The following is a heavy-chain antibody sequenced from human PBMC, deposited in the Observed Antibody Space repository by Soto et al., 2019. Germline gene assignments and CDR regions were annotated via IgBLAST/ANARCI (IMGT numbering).Heavy chain of an antibody. CDR3: ARGGTSGWLKGAYDV. D-gene: IGHD6-13*01. Sequence: QVQLVQSGAEVKKPGSSVKVSCKASGGTLNKHAITWVRRAPGQGLKWLGGIIPMFGIPNYPQKFKGRVTITADDSTNTSHMELHSLTSDDTAVYYCARGGTSGWLKGAYDVWGQGTMVTVSS. V-gene: IGHV1-69*01. J-gene: IGHJ3*01. CDR2: IIPMFGIP. CDR1: GGTLNKHA.